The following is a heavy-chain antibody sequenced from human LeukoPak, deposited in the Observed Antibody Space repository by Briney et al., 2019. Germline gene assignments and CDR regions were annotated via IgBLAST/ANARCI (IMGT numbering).Heavy chain of an antibody. CDR3: ARTTEGGYTYNYFYYYYMDV. Sequence: GGSLRLSCAASGFLVNTNYMTWVRQAPGRGLEWVSFIYADGNTYYADSVKGRFTISRDNSKNTLYLQMNSLRAEDTAVYYCARTTEGGYTYNYFYYYYMDVWGKGTTVTISS. CDR2: IYADGNT. CDR1: GFLVNTNY. J-gene: IGHJ6*03. D-gene: IGHD5-18*01. V-gene: IGHV3-53*01.